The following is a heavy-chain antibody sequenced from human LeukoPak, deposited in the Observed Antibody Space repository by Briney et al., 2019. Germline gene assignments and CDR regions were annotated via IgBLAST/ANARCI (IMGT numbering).Heavy chain of an antibody. D-gene: IGHD3-22*01. CDR3: ASTPVIVSYYGMDV. V-gene: IGHV3-30*04. CDR2: ISYDGSSK. CDR1: GFTFSSYA. J-gene: IGHJ6*02. Sequence: GGSLRLSCAASGFTFSSYAMHWVRQAPGKGLEWVAVISYDGSSKYYADSVKGRFTISRDNSKNTLYLQMNSLRAEDTAVYYCASTPVIVSYYGMDVWGQGTTVTVSS.